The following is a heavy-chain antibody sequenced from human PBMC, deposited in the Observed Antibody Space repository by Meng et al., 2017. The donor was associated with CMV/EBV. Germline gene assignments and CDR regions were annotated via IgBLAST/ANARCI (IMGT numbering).Heavy chain of an antibody. Sequence: GESLKISCAASGFTFSSYAMHWVRQAPGKGLEWVAVISYDGSNKYYADSVKGRFTISRDNSKNTLYLQMNSLRAEDTAVYYCARGCSGWFYFDYWGQGTLVTVSS. CDR2: ISYDGSNK. CDR3: ARGCSGWFYFDY. V-gene: IGHV3-30*04. CDR1: GFTFSSYA. D-gene: IGHD6-19*01. J-gene: IGHJ4*02.